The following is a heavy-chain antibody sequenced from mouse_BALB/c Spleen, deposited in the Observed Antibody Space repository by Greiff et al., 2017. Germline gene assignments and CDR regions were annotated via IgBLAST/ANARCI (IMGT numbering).Heavy chain of an antibody. CDR3: ARGGLGAWFAY. CDR1: GFTFSDYY. D-gene: IGHD2-2*01. V-gene: IGHV5-4*02. J-gene: IGHJ3*01. CDR2: ISDGGSYT. Sequence: EVKLQESGGGLVKPGGSLKLSCAASGFTFSDYYMYWVRQTPEKRLEWVATISDGGSYTYYPDSVKGRFTISRDNAKNNLYLQMSSLKSEDTAMYYCARGGLGAWFAYWGQGTLVTVSA.